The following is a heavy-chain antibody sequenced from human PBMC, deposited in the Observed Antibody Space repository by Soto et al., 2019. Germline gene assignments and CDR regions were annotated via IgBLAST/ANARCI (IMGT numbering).Heavy chain of an antibody. CDR2: INPNSGGT. J-gene: IGHJ4*02. V-gene: IGHV1-2*04. Sequence: GASVKVSCKASGYTFTGYYIQWVRQAPGQGLEWMGWINPNSGGTNYAQKFQGWVTMTRDTSISTAYMELSRLKSDDTAVYYCARGYGLGPGDYYLDYWGQGTMVTVSS. CDR3: ARGYGLGPGDYYLDY. CDR1: GYTFTGYY. D-gene: IGHD3-10*01.